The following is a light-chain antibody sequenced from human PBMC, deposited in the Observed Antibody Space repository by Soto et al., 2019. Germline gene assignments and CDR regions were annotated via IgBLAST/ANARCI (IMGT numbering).Light chain of an antibody. CDR1: QSVSSD. CDR2: DAS. CDR3: QQRSNWPRT. J-gene: IGKJ1*01. Sequence: EIVLTQSPATLSSSPGERATRSCRASQSVSSDLAWYQQKPGQAPRLLIYDASNRATGIPARFSGSGSGTDFTLTISSLEPEDFAIYYCQQRSNWPRTFGQGTKVEIK. V-gene: IGKV3-11*01.